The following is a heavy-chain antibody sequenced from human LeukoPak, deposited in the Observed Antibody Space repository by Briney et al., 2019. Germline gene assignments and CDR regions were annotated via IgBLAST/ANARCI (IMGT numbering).Heavy chain of an antibody. Sequence: GGSLRLSCAAYGFTFSAYGMHWVRQAPGKGLGWVEFIRSDGSDKQYGDSVKGRFTISRDNSKNTLFLQMNSLRAEDTAVYYCAKTYSNSWYFDYWGQGTLVTVSS. V-gene: IGHV3-30*02. J-gene: IGHJ4*02. D-gene: IGHD6-13*01. CDR2: IRSDGSDK. CDR1: GFTFSAYG. CDR3: AKTYSNSWYFDY.